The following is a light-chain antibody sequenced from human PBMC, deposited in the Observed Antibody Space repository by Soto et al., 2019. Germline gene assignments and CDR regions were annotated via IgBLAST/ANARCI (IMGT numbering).Light chain of an antibody. CDR1: QSVSSY. V-gene: IGKV3-11*01. J-gene: IGKJ5*01. CDR3: QQRSNWPT. CDR2: DAS. Sequence: EILLTQSPSTLALSPGERATLSCRASQSVSSYLAWYQQKPGQAPRLLIYDASNRATGIPARFSGSGSGTDFTLTISSPEPEDFAVYYCQQRSNWPTFGQGTRLEIK.